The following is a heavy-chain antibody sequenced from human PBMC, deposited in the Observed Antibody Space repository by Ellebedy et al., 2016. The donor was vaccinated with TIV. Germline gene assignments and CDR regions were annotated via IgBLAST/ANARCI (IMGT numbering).Heavy chain of an antibody. CDR1: GYTFTSYG. D-gene: IGHD2-21*02. Sequence: ASVKVSCKASGYTFTSYGISWVRQAPGQGLEWMGWISAYNGNTNYAQRFQGRVTMTTDTSTSTAYMELRSLRSDDTAVYYCARDRPYVVVTAIFDYWGQGTLVTVSS. CDR3: ARDRPYVVVTAIFDY. J-gene: IGHJ4*02. V-gene: IGHV1-18*01. CDR2: ISAYNGNT.